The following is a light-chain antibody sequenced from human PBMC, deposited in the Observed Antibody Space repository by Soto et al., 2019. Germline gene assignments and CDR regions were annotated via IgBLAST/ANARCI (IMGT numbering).Light chain of an antibody. J-gene: IGKJ4*01. CDR2: AAS. V-gene: IGKV1-39*01. CDR3: QQIYSAPLT. CDR1: QTITTY. Sequence: DIQMTQSPSSLFASVGDSVTITCRASQTITTYLNWYRQKPGKAPKLLIYAASSLQSGVPSRFSGSGSETEFTLTISSLQPEDFATYFCQQIYSAPLTCGGGTKVDSK.